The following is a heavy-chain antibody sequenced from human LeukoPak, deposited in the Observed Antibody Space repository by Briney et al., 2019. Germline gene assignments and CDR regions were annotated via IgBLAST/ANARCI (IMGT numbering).Heavy chain of an antibody. CDR2: IYSSGTA. CDR3: ARGTDMTSVAAYYSFTH. J-gene: IGHJ4*02. D-gene: IGHD4-11*01. Sequence: PSETLSLTCTVSVGSIRGYYWTWIRQPAGKGLEWIGRIYSSGTAYYNPSLESRVTISLDTSRNQFSLRMTSTTAADTAVYYCARGTDMTSVAAYYSFTHWGQGILVSVSS. CDR1: VGSIRGYY. V-gene: IGHV4-4*07.